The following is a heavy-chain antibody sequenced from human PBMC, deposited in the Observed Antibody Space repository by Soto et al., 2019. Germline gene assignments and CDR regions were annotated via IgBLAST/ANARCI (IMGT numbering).Heavy chain of an antibody. CDR3: ARDMSSSSERLYYFDY. CDR2: IIPIFGTA. D-gene: IGHD6-6*01. Sequence: SVKVSCQASGATFSSYAISWLRQAPVQGLEWMGGIIPIFGTANYAQKFQGRVTITADESTSTAYMELSSLRSEDTAVYYCARDMSSSSERLYYFDYWGQGTLVTVCS. V-gene: IGHV1-69*13. CDR1: GATFSSYA. J-gene: IGHJ4*02.